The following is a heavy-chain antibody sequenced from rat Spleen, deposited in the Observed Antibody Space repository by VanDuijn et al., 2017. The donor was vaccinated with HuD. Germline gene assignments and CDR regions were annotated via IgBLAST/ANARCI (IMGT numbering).Heavy chain of an antibody. V-gene: IGHV5-22*01. Sequence: EVRLVESGGLLVQPGRSMKVSCAASGFTFSDYYMAWVRQAPKKGLEWVASISYEGSSTYYGASVKGRFTISRDNAKSTLYLQMSSLRSEDTATYYCARHEDYGGYSKDYFEYWGQGTLVTVSS. J-gene: IGHJ3*01. CDR1: GFTFSDYY. D-gene: IGHD1-11*01. CDR2: ISYEGSST. CDR3: ARHEDYGGYSKDYFEY.